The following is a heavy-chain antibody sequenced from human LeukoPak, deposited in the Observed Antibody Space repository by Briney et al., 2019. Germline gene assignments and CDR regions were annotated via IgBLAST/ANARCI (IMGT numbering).Heavy chain of an antibody. J-gene: IGHJ5*02. CDR3: ARGVVVVPAASENWFDP. V-gene: IGHV5-51*01. Sequence: GASLKISCKGSGYSFTSYWIGWVRQMPGKGLEWMGIIYPGDSDTRYSPSFQGQVTISADKSISTAYLQWSSLKASDTAMYYCARGVVVVPAASENWFDPWGQGTLVTVSS. CDR2: IYPGDSDT. CDR1: GYSFTSYW. D-gene: IGHD2-2*01.